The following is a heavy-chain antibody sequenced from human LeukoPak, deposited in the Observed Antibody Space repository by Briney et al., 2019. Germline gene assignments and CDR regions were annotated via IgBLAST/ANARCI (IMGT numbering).Heavy chain of an antibody. V-gene: IGHV3-7*01. D-gene: IGHD2/OR15-2a*01. CDR3: ASVDFDNNAHYHYYLPN. Sequence: GGSLRLSCAASGFRFNRFSMSWVRQTPGKGLEWVANIKQDGSQKEYADSVKGRFAISRDNANNFLDLQMNSLRAEDTGVYYCASVDFDNNAHYHYYLPNWRQGTRVTDSS. CDR1: GFRFNRFS. J-gene: IGHJ4*02. CDR2: IKQDGSQK.